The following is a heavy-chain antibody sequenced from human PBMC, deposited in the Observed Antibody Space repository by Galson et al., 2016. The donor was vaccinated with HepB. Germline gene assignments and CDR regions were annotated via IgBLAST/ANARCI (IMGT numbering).Heavy chain of an antibody. CDR2: ISGSGGST. D-gene: IGHD2-15*01. J-gene: IGHJ4*02. CDR1: GFTFSDYV. CDR3: ARGMGLVGVVGKPSDY. V-gene: IGHV3-23*01. Sequence: SLRLSCAASGFTFSDYVISWVRQAPGKGLEWVSLISGSGGSTYYADSVKGRFTISRDNSKNTLYLEMNSLRAEDTAVYYGARGMGLVGVVGKPSDYWSQGTLVTVSS.